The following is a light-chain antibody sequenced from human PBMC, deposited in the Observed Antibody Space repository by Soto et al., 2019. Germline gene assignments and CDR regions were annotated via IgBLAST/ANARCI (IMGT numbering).Light chain of an antibody. V-gene: IGKV3-15*01. J-gene: IGKJ1*01. CDR2: VAS. CDR3: QQYNNWPPKT. CDR1: QGVSSN. Sequence: IVMTQSPATLSVSPGERATLSCRVSQGVSSNLAWYQQKPGQAPRLLIYVASTMATGIPARFSGSGSGTEFTLTISSLQSEDFAVYYCQQYNNWPPKTFGQGTKVDIK.